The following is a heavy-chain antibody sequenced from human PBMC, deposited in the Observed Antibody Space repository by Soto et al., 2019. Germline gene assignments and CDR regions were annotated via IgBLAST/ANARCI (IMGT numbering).Heavy chain of an antibody. CDR2: IYYSGST. Sequence: SETLSLTCTVSGGSISSYYWSWIRQPPGKGLEWIGYIYYSGSTNYNPSLKSRVTISVDTSKNQFSLKLSSVTAADTAVYYCARDVRHYSSYRWFEPWGQGTLVTVSS. D-gene: IGHD6-6*01. V-gene: IGHV4-59*01. CDR3: ARDVRHYSSYRWFEP. J-gene: IGHJ5*02. CDR1: GGSISSYY.